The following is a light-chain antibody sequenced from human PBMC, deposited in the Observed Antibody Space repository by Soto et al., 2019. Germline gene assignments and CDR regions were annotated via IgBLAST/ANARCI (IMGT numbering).Light chain of an antibody. Sequence: EIALTQSPGTLSLSPGDEATLSCKASQAVTSKFLAWYQQKPGQAPRLLMYDASGRASGIPDRFSGSGSGTDFTLTISRLEPEDFAVYYCQVYDRSPLFGGGTKVDIK. V-gene: IGKV3-20*01. CDR3: QVYDRSPL. CDR2: DAS. CDR1: QAVTSKF. J-gene: IGKJ4*01.